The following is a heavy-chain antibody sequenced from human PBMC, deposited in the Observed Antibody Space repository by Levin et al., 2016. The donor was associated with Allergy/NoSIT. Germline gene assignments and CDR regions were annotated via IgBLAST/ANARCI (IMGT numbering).Heavy chain of an antibody. J-gene: IGHJ3*02. D-gene: IGHD3-3*01. CDR3: AHQSEGFGVVKVAFDI. Sequence: WIRQPPGKALEWLALIYWNDDKRYSPSLKSRLTITKDTSKNQVVLTMTNMDPVDTATYYCAHQSEGFGVVKVAFDIWGQGTMVTVSS. V-gene: IGHV2-5*01. CDR2: IYWNDDK.